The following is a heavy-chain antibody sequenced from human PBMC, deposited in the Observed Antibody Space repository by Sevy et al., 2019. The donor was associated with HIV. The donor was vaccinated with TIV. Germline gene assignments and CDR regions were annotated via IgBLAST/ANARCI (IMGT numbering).Heavy chain of an antibody. J-gene: IGHJ4*02. CDR2: IYYSGST. Sequence: SETLSLTCTVSGGSISSSSYYWGWIRQPPGKGLEWIGSIYYSGSTYYNPSLKSRVTISVDTSKNHFSLKLSSVTAADTAVYYCARHASYSSSWYPPFDYWGQGTLVTVSS. CDR3: ARHASYSSSWYPPFDY. D-gene: IGHD6-13*01. CDR1: GGSISSSSYY. V-gene: IGHV4-39*01.